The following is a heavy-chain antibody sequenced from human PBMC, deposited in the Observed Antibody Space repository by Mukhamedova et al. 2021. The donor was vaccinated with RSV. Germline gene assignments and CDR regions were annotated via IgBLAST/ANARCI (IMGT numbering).Heavy chain of an antibody. D-gene: IGHD3-22*01. CDR2: IKSKTDGGTT. CDR3: TTYYYDSSGYYWGYHSGLYFDY. Sequence: GLEWVGRIKSKTDGGTTDYAAPVKGRFTISRDDSKNTLYLQMNSLKTEDTAVYYCTTYYYDSSGYYWGYHSGLYFDYWGQGTLVTVS. J-gene: IGHJ4*02. V-gene: IGHV3-15*01.